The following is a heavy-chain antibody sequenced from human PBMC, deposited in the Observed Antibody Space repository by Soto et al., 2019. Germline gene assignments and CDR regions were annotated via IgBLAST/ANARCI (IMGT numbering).Heavy chain of an antibody. Sequence: GGSLRLSCAASGFTFSSYDMHWVRQAPGKGLEWVAVIWYDGSNKYYADSVKGRFTISRDNSKNTLYLQMNSLRAEDTAVYYCARNDLLLAFEYYYYMDVWGKGTTVTVSS. CDR3: ARNDLLLAFEYYYYMDV. CDR2: IWYDGSNK. D-gene: IGHD1-26*01. J-gene: IGHJ6*03. CDR1: GFTFSSYD. V-gene: IGHV3-33*01.